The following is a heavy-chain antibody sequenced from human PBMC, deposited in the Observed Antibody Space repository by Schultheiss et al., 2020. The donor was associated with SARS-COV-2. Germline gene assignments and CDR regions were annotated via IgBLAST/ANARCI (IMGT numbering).Heavy chain of an antibody. CDR3: ARIGYSSPRYGMDV. V-gene: IGHV2-70*01. CDR1: GFSLSTSGVG. Sequence: SGPTLVKPTQTLTLTCTFSGFSLSTSGVGVGWIRQPPGKALEWLALIDWDDDKYYSTSLKTRLTISKDTSKNQVVLTMTNMDPVDTATYYCARIGYSSPRYGMDVWGQGTTVTVSS. J-gene: IGHJ6*02. CDR2: IDWDDDK. D-gene: IGHD6-13*01.